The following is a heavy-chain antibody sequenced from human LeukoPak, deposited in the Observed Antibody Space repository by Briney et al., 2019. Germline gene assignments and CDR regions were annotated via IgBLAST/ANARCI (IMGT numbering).Heavy chain of an antibody. CDR3: AREIAAAGTYFDY. J-gene: IGHJ4*02. D-gene: IGHD6-13*01. Sequence: SVKVSCKASGGTFSSYAISWVRQAPGQGLEWMGRIIPIFGTANYAQKFQGRVTITTDESTSTAYMELSSLRSEDTPVYYCAREIAAAGTYFDYGGQGTLVTVPS. CDR1: GGTFSSYA. V-gene: IGHV1-69*05. CDR2: IIPIFGTA.